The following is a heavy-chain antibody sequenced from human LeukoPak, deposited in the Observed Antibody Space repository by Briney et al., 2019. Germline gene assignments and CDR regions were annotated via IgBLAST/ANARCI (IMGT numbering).Heavy chain of an antibody. CDR3: ARGCPDCSSTSCYFAYYYYYMDV. CDR1: GYTFTSYA. V-gene: IGHV7-4-1*02. CDR2: INTNTGNP. J-gene: IGHJ6*03. D-gene: IGHD2-2*01. Sequence: ASVKVSCKASGYTFTSYAMNWVRQAPGQGLEWMGWINTNTGNPTYAQGFTGRFVFSLDTSVSTAYLQISSLKAEDTAVYYCARGCPDCSSTSCYFAYYYYYMDVWGKGTTVTVSS.